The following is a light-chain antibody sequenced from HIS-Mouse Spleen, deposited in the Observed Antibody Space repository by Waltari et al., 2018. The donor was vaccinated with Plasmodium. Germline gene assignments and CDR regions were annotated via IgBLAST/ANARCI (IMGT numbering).Light chain of an antibody. CDR2: DVS. J-gene: IGLJ1*01. Sequence: QSALTQPASVSGSPGQPVTISCTGTRSVVSGYTYVSWYQQHPGKAPKLMIYDVSYPPSAVSNRFAGSKSGNTASLTISGLQAEDEADYYCSSYTSSSTRVFGTGTKVTVL. CDR1: RSVVSGYTY. CDR3: SSYTSSSTRV. V-gene: IGLV2-14*03.